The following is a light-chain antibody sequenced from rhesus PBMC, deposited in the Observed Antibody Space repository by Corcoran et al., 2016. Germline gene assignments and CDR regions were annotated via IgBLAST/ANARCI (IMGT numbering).Light chain of an antibody. CDR2: EVS. CDR3: MQVLEFPLT. CDR1: QSLLESEVGNTY. V-gene: IGKV2-104*02. Sequence: DIVLTQTPLSLPVTPGEPASISCRSSQSLLESEVGNTYLDWYLQKPGQSPQFLIYEVSNRDSGVPDRFSGTVSDTDFTLKISRVEAEDVWIYYCMQVLEFPLTFGGGTKVEIK. J-gene: IGKJ4*01.